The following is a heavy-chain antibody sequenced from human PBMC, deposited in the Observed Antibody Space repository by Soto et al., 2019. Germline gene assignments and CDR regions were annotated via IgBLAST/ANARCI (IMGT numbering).Heavy chain of an antibody. CDR3: AKEPEYSTSSGPRNVDQ. D-gene: IGHD6-6*01. Sequence: EVQLLESGGGLVQPGGSLRLSCAASRFTFSSYSMNWVRQAPGKGLEWVAVISGSSGSTYYADSVKGRFTISRDNSKNTQYLQMNSLRPYDTAVYDCAKEPEYSTSSGPRNVDQWGQGTLVTLSS. CDR2: ISGSSGST. V-gene: IGHV3-23*01. J-gene: IGHJ4*01. CDR1: RFTFSSYS.